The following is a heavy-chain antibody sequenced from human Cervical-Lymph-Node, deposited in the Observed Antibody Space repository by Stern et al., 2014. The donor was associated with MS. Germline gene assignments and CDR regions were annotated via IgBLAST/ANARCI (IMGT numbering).Heavy chain of an antibody. Sequence: QLQLQESGPGLVKPSETLSLTCTVSGGSISSYYWSWIRQPPGKGLEWIGYSDYRGRTNYNPSLKSRVIISVDTSKNQFSLKLSSVTAADTAVYYCARDREDSSSWRWFDPWGQGTLVTVSS. CDR1: GGSISSYY. CDR2: SDYRGRT. D-gene: IGHD6-13*01. V-gene: IGHV4-59*01. CDR3: ARDREDSSSWRWFDP. J-gene: IGHJ5*02.